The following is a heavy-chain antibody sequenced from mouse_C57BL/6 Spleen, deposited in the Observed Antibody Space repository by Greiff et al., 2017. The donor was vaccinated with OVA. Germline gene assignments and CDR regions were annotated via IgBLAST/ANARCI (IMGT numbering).Heavy chain of an antibody. J-gene: IGHJ1*03. D-gene: IGHD1-1*01. Sequence: VQLQQSGAELVRPGASVTLSCKASGYTFTDYEMHWVKQTPVHGLEWIGAIDPETGGTAYNQKFKGKAILTADKSSSTAYMELRSLTAEDSAVYYCTKNDYGSRGYFDVWGTGTTVTVSS. CDR3: TKNDYGSRGYFDV. CDR2: IDPETGGT. CDR1: GYTFTDYE. V-gene: IGHV1-15*01.